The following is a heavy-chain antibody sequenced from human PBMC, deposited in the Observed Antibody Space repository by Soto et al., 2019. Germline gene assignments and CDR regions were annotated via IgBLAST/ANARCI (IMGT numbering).Heavy chain of an antibody. CDR3: AREYCGGDCSRAAFDI. CDR2: ISYDGSNK. D-gene: IGHD2-21*02. V-gene: IGHV3-30-3*01. Sequence: QVQLVESGGGVVQPGRSLRLSCAASGFTFSSYAMHWVRQAPGKGLEWVAVISYDGSNKYYADSVKGRFTISRDNSKNTLYLQMNSLRAEDTAVYYCAREYCGGDCSRAAFDIWGQGTMVTVSS. J-gene: IGHJ3*02. CDR1: GFTFSSYA.